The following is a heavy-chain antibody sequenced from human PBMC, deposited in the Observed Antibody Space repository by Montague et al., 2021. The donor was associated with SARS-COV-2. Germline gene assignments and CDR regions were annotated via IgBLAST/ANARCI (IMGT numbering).Heavy chain of an antibody. CDR1: GFTFSYFE. CDR2: ISGAGTTI. J-gene: IGHJ4*02. D-gene: IGHD2-8*02. CDR3: ARDLVVTDGISDY. V-gene: IGHV3-48*03. Sequence: SLRLSFSASGFTFSYFEMNWVRQAPGKGLEWISYISGAGTTIYYADSVKGRFTISRDNAKNSLYLQMNSLRAEDTAAYYCARDLVVTDGISDYWGQGTLVTVSS.